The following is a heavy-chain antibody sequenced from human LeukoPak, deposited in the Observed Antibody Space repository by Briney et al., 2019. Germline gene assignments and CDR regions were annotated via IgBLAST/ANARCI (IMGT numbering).Heavy chain of an antibody. D-gene: IGHD6-19*01. CDR3: ARDQGAVAGSPVFDY. CDR2: MSYDGSNK. V-gene: IGHV3-30-3*01. J-gene: IGHJ4*02. CDR1: GFTFSSYA. Sequence: GGSLRLSCAASGFTFSSYAMHWVRQAPGKGLDWVAVMSYDGSNKYYADSVKGRFTISRDNSKNTLYLQMNSLRAEDTAVYYCARDQGAVAGSPVFDYWGQGTLVTVSS.